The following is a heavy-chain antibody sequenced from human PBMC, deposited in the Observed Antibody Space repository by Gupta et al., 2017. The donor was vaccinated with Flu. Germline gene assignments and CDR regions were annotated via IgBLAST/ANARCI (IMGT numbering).Heavy chain of an antibody. D-gene: IGHD6-19*01. CDR1: GFTFSSYS. V-gene: IGHV3-21*01. CDR2: SSRSRRYI. CDR3: ARDPGYSSGNDY. J-gene: IGHJ4*02. Sequence: EVQLVESGGGLVKPGGSLRLSCAASGFTFSSYSMNWVRQGPGKGLEWVASSSRSRRYIYYADSVKGRFTISRDNAKNSLYLQRNSLRAEDTAVYYCARDPGYSSGNDYWGQGTRGTVAS.